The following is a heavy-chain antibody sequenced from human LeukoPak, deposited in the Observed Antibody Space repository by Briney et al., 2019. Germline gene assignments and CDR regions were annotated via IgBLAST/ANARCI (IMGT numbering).Heavy chain of an antibody. D-gene: IGHD1-26*01. V-gene: IGHV4-30-4*01. J-gene: IGHJ5*01. Sequence: SETLSLTCTVSGASIRSGDYYWSWIRQPPGKGLEWIGYIYDSGNTYYNPSLKNRLTISVDTSNHQFSLKLSSVTAADTAVYYCARGLLYTASFSRNWFDSWGQGTLVAVSS. CDR3: ARGLLYTASFSRNWFDS. CDR1: GASIRSGDYY. CDR2: IYDSGNT.